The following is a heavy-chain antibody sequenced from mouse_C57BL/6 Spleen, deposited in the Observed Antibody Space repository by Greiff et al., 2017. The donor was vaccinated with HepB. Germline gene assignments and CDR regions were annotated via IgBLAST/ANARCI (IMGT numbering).Heavy chain of an antibody. CDR2: IDPETGGT. Sequence: QVQLKQSGAELVRPGASVTLSCKASGYTFTDYEMHWVKQTPVHGLEWIGAIDPETGGTAYNQKFKGKAILTADTSSSTAYMELRSLTSEDSAVYYCTREGDWAFDYWGQGTTLTVSS. D-gene: IGHD4-1*01. CDR3: TREGDWAFDY. J-gene: IGHJ2*01. CDR1: GYTFTDYE. V-gene: IGHV1-15*01.